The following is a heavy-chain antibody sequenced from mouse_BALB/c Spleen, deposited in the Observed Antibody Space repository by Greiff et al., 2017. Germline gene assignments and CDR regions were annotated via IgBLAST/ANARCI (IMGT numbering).Heavy chain of an antibody. CDR2: IYPGSGST. D-gene: IGHD2-3*01. V-gene: IGHV1S22*01. CDR3: TFYGGYQTWFAY. Sequence: LQQPGSELVRPGASVKLSCKASGYTFTSYWMHWVKQRPGQGLEWIGNIYPGSGSTNYDEKFKSKATLTVDTSSSTAYMQLSSLTSEDSAVYYCTFYGGYQTWFAYWGQGTLVTVSA. CDR1: GYTFTSYW. J-gene: IGHJ3*01.